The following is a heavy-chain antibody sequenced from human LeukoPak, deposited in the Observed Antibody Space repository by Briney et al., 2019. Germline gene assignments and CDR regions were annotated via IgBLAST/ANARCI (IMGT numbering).Heavy chain of an antibody. D-gene: IGHD3-10*01. V-gene: IGHV3-23*01. CDR2: ISGSGGST. J-gene: IGHJ3*02. Sequence: GGSLRLSCVASGFTFSSYAMSWVRQAPGKGLEWVSTISGSGGSTYYADSVKGRFTISRDNSKNTLYLQMNSLRAEDTAVYYCAKALQGSGSYYNPGAFDIWGQGTMDTVSS. CDR3: AKALQGSGSYYNPGAFDI. CDR1: GFTFSSYA.